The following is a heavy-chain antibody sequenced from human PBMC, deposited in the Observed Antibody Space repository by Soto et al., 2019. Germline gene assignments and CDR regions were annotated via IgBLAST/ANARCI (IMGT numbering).Heavy chain of an antibody. Sequence: QAQLVQSGAEVRKPGASVKVSCKASGYTLSTYDINWVRQAPGRGLEWMGWMDSYTGNTGYAQEFKAIHITXRDTSINAAYMELTSLQSEDTAVYFCATGSQTLDYWGQGTLVTVSS. J-gene: IGHJ4*02. V-gene: IGHV1-8*01. CDR2: MDSYTGNT. CDR1: GYTLSTYD. CDR3: ATGSQTLDY.